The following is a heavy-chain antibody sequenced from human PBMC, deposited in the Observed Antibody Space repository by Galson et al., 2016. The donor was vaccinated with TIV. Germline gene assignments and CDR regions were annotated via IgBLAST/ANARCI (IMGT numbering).Heavy chain of an antibody. D-gene: IGHD3-22*01. Sequence: SVKVSCKASGFTFSKYGVTWVRQAPGQGLEWLGWISAYNGQTNYAQRFQGRVTMTTDTSATTAYLELRSLRPDDTAVYYCARDRGSYTMILLVAYHSGMDVWRQGTKVAVSS. CDR3: ARDRGSYTMILLVAYHSGMDV. V-gene: IGHV1-18*01. CDR2: ISAYNGQT. J-gene: IGHJ6*02. CDR1: GFTFSKYG.